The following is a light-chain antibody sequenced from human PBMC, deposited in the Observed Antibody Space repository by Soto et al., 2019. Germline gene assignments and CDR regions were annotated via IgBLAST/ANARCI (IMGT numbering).Light chain of an antibody. J-gene: IGKJ4*01. CDR3: QQYGSSPRVT. Sequence: EIVLTQSPGTLSLSPGERATLSCRASQSVSSSYLAWYQQKPGQAPRLLIYGASSRATGIPDRFSGSGSGTDFTLIISRLEPEDFAVYDCQQYGSSPRVTFGGGTKVEIK. V-gene: IGKV3-20*01. CDR2: GAS. CDR1: QSVSSSY.